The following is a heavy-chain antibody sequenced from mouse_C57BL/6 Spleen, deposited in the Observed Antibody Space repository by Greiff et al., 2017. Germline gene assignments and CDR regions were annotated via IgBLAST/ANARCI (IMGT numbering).Heavy chain of an antibody. D-gene: IGHD1-1*01. CDR2: ISSGSSTI. Sequence: EVQGVESGGGLVKPGGSLKLSCAASGFTFSDYGMHWVRQAPEKGLEWVAYISSGSSTIYYAATVKGRFTISSDNAKNTLFLQMTSLRSEDTAMYYCARTTVVARYFDVWGTGTTVTVSS. CDR1: GFTFSDYG. CDR3: ARTTVVARYFDV. J-gene: IGHJ1*03. V-gene: IGHV5-17*01.